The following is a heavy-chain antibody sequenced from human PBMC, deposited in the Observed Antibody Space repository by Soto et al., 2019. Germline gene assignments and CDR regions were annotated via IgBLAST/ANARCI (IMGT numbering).Heavy chain of an antibody. CDR3: AKTSLQTHYYYYYGMDV. Sequence: GGSLRLSCAASGFTFSSYGMHWVRQAPGKGLEWVAVISYDGSNKYYADSVKGRFTISRDNSKNTLYLQMNSLRAEDTAVYYCAKTSLQTHYYYYYGMDVWGQGTTVTVSS. J-gene: IGHJ6*02. D-gene: IGHD4-4*01. CDR1: GFTFSSYG. V-gene: IGHV3-30*18. CDR2: ISYDGSNK.